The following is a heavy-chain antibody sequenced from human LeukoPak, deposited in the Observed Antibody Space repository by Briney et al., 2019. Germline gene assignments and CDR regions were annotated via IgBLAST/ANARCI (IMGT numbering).Heavy chain of an antibody. CDR2: ISSKVYGGTT. V-gene: IGHV3-49*04. CDR1: GFIFGEHA. CDR3: ARGPIQLWIHNGMDV. D-gene: IGHD5-18*01. Sequence: RCLRLSWTAAGFIFGEHAMSWVRQAAGKVLECVGFISSKVYGGTTEYGPSVNGRFTISRDDSRGVAYLQMDNLETEDSGVYYCARGPIQLWIHNGMDVWGQGTTVTVSS. J-gene: IGHJ6*02.